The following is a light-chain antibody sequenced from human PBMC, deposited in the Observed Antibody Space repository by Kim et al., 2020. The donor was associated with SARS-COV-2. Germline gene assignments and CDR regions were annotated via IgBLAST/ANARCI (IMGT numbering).Light chain of an antibody. CDR2: DTS. CDR3: QQRSNWPPNT. V-gene: IGKV3-11*01. CDR1: QSVSNY. Sequence: EIVLTQSPATLSLSPGERATLSCRASQSVSNYLAWYQHNPGQPPRLLIYDTSNRATGIPARFSGSGSGTDFTLTISSLEPEDFAVYYCQQRSNWPPNTFGQGTKLEI. J-gene: IGKJ2*01.